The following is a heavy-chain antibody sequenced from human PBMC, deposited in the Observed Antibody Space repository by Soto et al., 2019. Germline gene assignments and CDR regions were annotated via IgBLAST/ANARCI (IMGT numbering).Heavy chain of an antibody. CDR2: ITSSSTYI. V-gene: IGHV3-21*06. Sequence: PXESLRLSCVASGFTFSAYSMSWVRQAPGQGLEWVSSITSSSTYIYYTRSVEGRFTIPRDDAKNSLHLQMNSLRAEDTAVYYCARDLLEGYGHARQPDYWGQGTLVTVSS. CDR3: ARDLLEGYGHARQPDY. J-gene: IGHJ4*02. D-gene: IGHD5-18*01. CDR1: GFTFSAYS.